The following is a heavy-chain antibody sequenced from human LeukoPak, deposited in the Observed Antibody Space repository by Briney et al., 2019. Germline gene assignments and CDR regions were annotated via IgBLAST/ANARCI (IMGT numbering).Heavy chain of an antibody. V-gene: IGHV1-69*05. CDR2: IIPIFGTA. Sequence: SVKVSCKASGGTFSSYAISWVRQAPGQGLEWMGGIIPIFGTANYAQKFQGRVTITTDESTSTAYMELSSLRSEDTAVYYCARDTQYSSSWYGFDYWGQGTLVTVSS. J-gene: IGHJ4*02. D-gene: IGHD6-13*01. CDR1: GGTFSSYA. CDR3: ARDTQYSSSWYGFDY.